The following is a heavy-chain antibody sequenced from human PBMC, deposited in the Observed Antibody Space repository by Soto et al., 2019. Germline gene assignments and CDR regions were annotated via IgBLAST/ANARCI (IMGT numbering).Heavy chain of an antibody. CDR1: GGSISSSTYY. V-gene: IGHV4-39*01. Sequence: PSETLSLTCTVSGGSISSSTYYWGWIRQPPGKGLEWIGNIYYTGSTYYNPSLKSRVTMSVDTSKNQFSLKLSSVTAADTAVYYCVRRIAATGQTFDYWGQGTLVTVSS. CDR3: VRRIAATGQTFDY. CDR2: IYYTGST. D-gene: IGHD6-13*01. J-gene: IGHJ4*02.